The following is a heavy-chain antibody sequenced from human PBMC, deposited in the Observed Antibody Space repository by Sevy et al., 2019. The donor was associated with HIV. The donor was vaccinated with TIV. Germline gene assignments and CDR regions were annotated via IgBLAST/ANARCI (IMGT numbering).Heavy chain of an antibody. V-gene: IGHV3-66*01. Sequence: GGSLRLSCAASGFSVRDNSMSWVRQAPGQGLEWVSVISAGISTYYAESVQGRFTISRAISGNMVYLQMNSLRPEDTAHYYCTRANWDHGAGSFYFACWGQGTLVTVSS. CDR3: TRANWDHGAGSFYFAC. CDR1: GFSVRDNS. J-gene: IGHJ4*02. CDR2: ISAGIST. D-gene: IGHD7-27*01.